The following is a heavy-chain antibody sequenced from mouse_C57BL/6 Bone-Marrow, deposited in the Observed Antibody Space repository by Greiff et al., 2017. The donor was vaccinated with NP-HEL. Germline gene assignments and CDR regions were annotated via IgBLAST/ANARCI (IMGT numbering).Heavy chain of an antibody. V-gene: IGHV5-9*04. CDR3: ARQGGTFDY. J-gene: IGHJ2*01. Sequence: EVKVVESGGGLVKPGGSLKLSCAASGFTFSSYTMSWVRQTPEKRLEWVATISGGGGNTYYPDSVKGRFTISRDNAKNTLYLQMSSLGSEDTAVYCCARQGGTFDYWGQGTTLTVSS. CDR1: GFTFSSYT. CDR2: ISGGGGNT.